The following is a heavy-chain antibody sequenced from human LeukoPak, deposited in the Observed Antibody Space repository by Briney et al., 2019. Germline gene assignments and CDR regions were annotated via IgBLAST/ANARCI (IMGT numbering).Heavy chain of an antibody. D-gene: IGHD3-9*01. CDR1: GFSFSNYA. Sequence: GGSLRLSCAASGFSFSNYAMSWVRQVSGKGLEWVSAISGRDDSTYYADSVKGRFTISRDTSKNTLYLQMNSLRAEDTAVYYCAKWGDYDVLTGYYDSDYWGQGTLVTVSS. CDR2: ISGRDDST. CDR3: AKWGDYDVLTGYYDSDY. J-gene: IGHJ4*02. V-gene: IGHV3-23*01.